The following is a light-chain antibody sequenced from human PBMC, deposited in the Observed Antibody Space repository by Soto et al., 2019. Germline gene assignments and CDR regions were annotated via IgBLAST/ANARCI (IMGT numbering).Light chain of an antibody. J-gene: IGKJ1*01. CDR3: QQYNWYSWT. CDR2: NAS. V-gene: IGKV1-5*03. Sequence: DILITLSPSTLFGSVGDRVTITCRASQTMSSCLAWYQQKPGKAPKLLLYNASSLESGVPSRFSGSVSGTDFTLISSLLPEDDLVTYYRQQYNWYSWTFGQGTKVDIK. CDR1: QTMSSC.